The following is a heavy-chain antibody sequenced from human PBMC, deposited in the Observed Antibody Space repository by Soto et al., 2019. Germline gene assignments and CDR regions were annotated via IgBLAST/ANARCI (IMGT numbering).Heavy chain of an antibody. V-gene: IGHV4-34*01. D-gene: IGHD2-2*01. Sequence: PSETLSLACAVYGGSLSGYYCSWIRQPPGKGLEWIGEIKHSVSPTYNPSLKSRVTISVDTSKNQFSLKLGSVTAADTAVYYCATYQGTCSRTNCYAAFDISGQGTMVTVS. CDR3: ATYQGTCSRTNCYAAFDI. CDR1: GGSLSGYY. CDR2: IKHSVSP. J-gene: IGHJ3*02.